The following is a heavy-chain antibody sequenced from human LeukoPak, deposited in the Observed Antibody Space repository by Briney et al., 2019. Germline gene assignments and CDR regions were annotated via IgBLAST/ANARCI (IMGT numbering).Heavy chain of an antibody. Sequence: SETLSLTCAVYGGSFSGYYWSWIRQPPGKGLEWIGEINHSGSTNYNPSLKSRVTISVDTSKNQFSLKLSSVTAADTAVYYCASNGFLRLIDYWGQGTLVTVSS. CDR3: ASNGFLRLIDY. CDR1: GGSFSGYY. J-gene: IGHJ4*02. CDR2: INHSGST. D-gene: IGHD2-8*01. V-gene: IGHV4-34*01.